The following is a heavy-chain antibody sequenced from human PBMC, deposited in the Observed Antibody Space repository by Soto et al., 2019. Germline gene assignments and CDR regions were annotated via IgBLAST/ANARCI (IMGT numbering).Heavy chain of an antibody. CDR2: ISGSGGST. V-gene: IGHV3-23*01. CDR3: AKDDGSGSYWYNWFDP. D-gene: IGHD3-10*01. CDR1: GFTFSSYA. Sequence: HPGGSLRLSCAASGFTFSSYAMSWVRQAPGKGLEWVSAISGSGGSTYYADSVKGRFTISRDNSKNTLYLQMNSLRAEDTAVYYCAKDDGSGSYWYNWFDPWGQGTLVTVSS. J-gene: IGHJ5*02.